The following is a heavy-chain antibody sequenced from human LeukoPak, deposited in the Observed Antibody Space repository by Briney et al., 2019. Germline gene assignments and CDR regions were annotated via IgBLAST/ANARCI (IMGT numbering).Heavy chain of an antibody. J-gene: IGHJ5*02. D-gene: IGHD5-18*01. CDR2: VQSTGTS. Sequence: SETVSLTCTVSGDSHSTYHWPWIRQPPGKGLEGIGYVQSTGTSNFTPSLKSRVTISLYTSKSQFSLRLSSVTAADTAVYYCVRDRRHSYGSDFDPWGQGTLVTVS. CDR1: GDSHSTYH. CDR3: VRDRRHSYGSDFDP. V-gene: IGHV4-4*08.